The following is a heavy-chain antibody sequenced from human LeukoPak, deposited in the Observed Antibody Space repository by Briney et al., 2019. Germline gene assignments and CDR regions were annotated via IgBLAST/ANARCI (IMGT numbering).Heavy chain of an antibody. CDR3: AREPTNRALDY. Sequence: GGSLGLSCAASGFTFSSYWVSWVRQAPGKGLEWVANIKQDGSEKYYVDSVKGRFTISRDNAKNSLYLQMNSLRAEDTAVYYCAREPTNRALDYWGQGTLVTVSS. D-gene: IGHD1-26*01. CDR1: GFTFSSYW. CDR2: IKQDGSEK. J-gene: IGHJ4*02. V-gene: IGHV3-7*01.